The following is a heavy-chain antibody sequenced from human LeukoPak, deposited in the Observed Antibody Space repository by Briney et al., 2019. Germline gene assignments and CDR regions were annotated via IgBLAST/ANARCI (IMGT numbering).Heavy chain of an antibody. J-gene: IGHJ4*02. CDR2: INTDTRNP. CDR3: ARVGGYCSDGNCYPKY. CDR1: GYSFTSYA. Sequence: ASVKVSCKASGYSFTSYAMIWVRQAPGQGLEWMGWINTDTRNPTYAQDFTGRFVFSLDSSVRTAYLQISSLEAEDTAVYYCARVGGYCSDGNCYPKYWGQGTLVTVSS. V-gene: IGHV7-4-1*02. D-gene: IGHD2-15*01.